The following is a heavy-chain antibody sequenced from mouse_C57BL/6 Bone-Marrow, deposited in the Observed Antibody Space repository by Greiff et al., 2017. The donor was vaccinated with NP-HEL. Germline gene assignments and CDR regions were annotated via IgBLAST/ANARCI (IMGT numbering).Heavy chain of an antibody. V-gene: IGHV1-50*01. J-gene: IGHJ3*01. CDR2: IDPSDSYT. Sequence: VQLQQPGAELVKPGASVKLSCKASGYTFTSYWMQWVKQRPGQGLEWIGEIDPSDSYTNSNQQFKGKATLTVDTSSSTAYMQRISVTSEDSAVYYCAREGVYDYDGVAYWGQGTLVTVSA. D-gene: IGHD2-4*01. CDR1: GYTFTSYW. CDR3: AREGVYDYDGVAY.